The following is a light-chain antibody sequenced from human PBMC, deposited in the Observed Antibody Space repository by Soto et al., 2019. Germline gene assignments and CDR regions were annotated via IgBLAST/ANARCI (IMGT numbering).Light chain of an antibody. CDR3: QYWVDYSWT. Sequence: DIQMTQSPSTLSASVGDRVTITCRASQSITDWLAWYQQKPGKAPKFLIYKASNLEGGVPSRFSGSGSGTEFTLTISSVQPDDFATYYCQYWVDYSWTFGQGTKVEIK. V-gene: IGKV1-5*03. CDR1: QSITDW. J-gene: IGKJ1*01. CDR2: KAS.